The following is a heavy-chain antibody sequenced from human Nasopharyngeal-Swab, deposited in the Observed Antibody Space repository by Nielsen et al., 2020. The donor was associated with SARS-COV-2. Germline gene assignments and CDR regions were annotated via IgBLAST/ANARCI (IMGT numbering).Heavy chain of an antibody. CDR3: ARDIMITFGGVIAYDAFDI. CDR2: ISAYNGNT. Sequence: ALVKVSCKASGYTFTSYGISWVRQAPGQGLEWMGWISAYNGNTNYAQKLQGRVTMTTDTSTSTAYMELRSLRSDDTAVYYRARDIMITFGGVIAYDAFDIWGQGTMVTVSS. V-gene: IGHV1-18*01. J-gene: IGHJ3*02. D-gene: IGHD3-16*02. CDR1: GYTFTSYG.